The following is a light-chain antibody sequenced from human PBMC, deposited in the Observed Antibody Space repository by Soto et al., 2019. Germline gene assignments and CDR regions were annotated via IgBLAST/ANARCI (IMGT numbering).Light chain of an antibody. V-gene: IGKV3-11*01. CDR1: QSISSY. Sequence: EIVLTQSPVTLSLSPGERATLSCRASQSISSYLAWYQQKPGQAPSLLIYDASNRATGIPARFSGSGSGTDFTLTISSLEPEDFAVYYCQQRSNWPRTFGQGTKVDIK. J-gene: IGKJ1*01. CDR2: DAS. CDR3: QQRSNWPRT.